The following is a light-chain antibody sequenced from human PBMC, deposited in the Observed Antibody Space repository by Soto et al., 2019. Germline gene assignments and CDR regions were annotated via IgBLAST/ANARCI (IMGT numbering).Light chain of an antibody. CDR2: GAS. J-gene: IGKJ2*01. V-gene: IGKV1-39*01. Sequence: DIQMTQSPSSLSASVGDRVTITCRASRTINDFLSWYQQKPGKPPKLLIYGASRLQSGVPSRFSGSGSGTDFLLTISDLQAEDVASYFCQQSYSTPYTFGQATKLELK. CDR1: RTINDF. CDR3: QQSYSTPYT.